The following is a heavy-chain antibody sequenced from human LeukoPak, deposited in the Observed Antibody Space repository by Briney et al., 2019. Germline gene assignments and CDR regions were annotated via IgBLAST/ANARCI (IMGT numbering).Heavy chain of an antibody. J-gene: IGHJ6*02. CDR1: GFTVSSNY. CDR3: ARDRSPSIAASNLGLYYYGIDV. V-gene: IGHV3-66*01. CDR2: IYSGGST. D-gene: IGHD6-6*01. Sequence: GGSLRLSRAASGFTVSSNYMRWVRQAPGKGLEWVSVIYSGGSTYYADSVKGRFTISRDNSKNTLYLQMNSLRAEDTAVYYCARDRSPSIAASNLGLYYYGIDVWGQGTTVTVSS.